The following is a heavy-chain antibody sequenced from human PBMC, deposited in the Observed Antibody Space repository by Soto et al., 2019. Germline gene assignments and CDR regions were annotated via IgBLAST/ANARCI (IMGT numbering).Heavy chain of an antibody. CDR2: ISYDGSNK. Sequence: PGGSLRLSCAASGFTFSSYGMHWVHQAPGKGLEWVAVISYDGSNKYYADSVKGRFTISRDNSKNTLYLQMNSLRAEDTAVYYCAKGFGGYIGWFDPWGQGTLVTVSS. J-gene: IGHJ5*02. CDR1: GFTFSSYG. CDR3: AKGFGGYIGWFDP. V-gene: IGHV3-30*18. D-gene: IGHD3-3*01.